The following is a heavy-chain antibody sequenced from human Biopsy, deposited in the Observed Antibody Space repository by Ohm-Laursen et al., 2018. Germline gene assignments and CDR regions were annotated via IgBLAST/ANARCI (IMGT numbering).Heavy chain of an antibody. CDR3: ARVGAGAPSIDYFDY. V-gene: IGHV4-61*01. CDR1: GDSVSSGSFY. D-gene: IGHD1-26*01. CDR2: IYDRGSTA. J-gene: IGHJ4*02. Sequence: GTLSLTCAVSGDSVSSGSFYWTWIRQPPGQGLEYIGYIYDRGSTANYNPSLRSRVTISVDRSKNQFSLELSSVTAADTAVYYCARVGAGAPSIDYFDYWGQGALVTVSS.